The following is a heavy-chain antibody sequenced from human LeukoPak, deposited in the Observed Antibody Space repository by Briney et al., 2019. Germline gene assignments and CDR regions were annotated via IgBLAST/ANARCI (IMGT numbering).Heavy chain of an antibody. J-gene: IGHJ6*03. Sequence: GGSLRLSCAASGFTVSSNYMSWVRQAPGKGLEWVSVIYSGGSTNYADSVKGRFTISRYNDKTTQYLQLNSIRAEDTAAYYYDTDSGPFYYYYLDVWGKGTTVTVSS. D-gene: IGHD6-25*01. CDR3: DTDSGPFYYYYLDV. CDR2: IYSGGST. V-gene: IGHV3-66*01. CDR1: GFTVSSNY.